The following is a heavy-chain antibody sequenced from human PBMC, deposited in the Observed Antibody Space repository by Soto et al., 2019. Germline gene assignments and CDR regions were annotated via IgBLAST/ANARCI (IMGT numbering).Heavy chain of an antibody. CDR1: GGTFSSYA. CDR3: ARDKAARPYYYYGMDV. D-gene: IGHD6-6*01. V-gene: IGHV1-69*01. Sequence: QVPLVQSGAEVKKPGSSVKVSCKASGGTFSSYAISWVRQAPGQGLEWMGGIIPIFGTANYAQKFQGRVTITADESTSTAYMELSSLRSEDTAVYYGARDKAARPYYYYGMDVWGQGTTVTVSS. J-gene: IGHJ6*02. CDR2: IIPIFGTA.